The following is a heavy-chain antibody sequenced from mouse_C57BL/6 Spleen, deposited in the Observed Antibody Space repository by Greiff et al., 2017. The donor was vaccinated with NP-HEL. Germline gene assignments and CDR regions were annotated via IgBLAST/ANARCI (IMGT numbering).Heavy chain of an antibody. D-gene: IGHD1-1*01. V-gene: IGHV1-4*01. J-gene: IGHJ3*01. Sequence: QVHVKQSGAELARPGASVKMSCKASGYTFTSYTMHWVKQRPGQGLEWIGYINPSSGYTKYNQKFKDKATLTADKSSSTAYMQLSSLTSEDSAVYYCARDYYGPLAYWGQGTLVTVSA. CDR2: INPSSGYT. CDR1: GYTFTSYT. CDR3: ARDYYGPLAY.